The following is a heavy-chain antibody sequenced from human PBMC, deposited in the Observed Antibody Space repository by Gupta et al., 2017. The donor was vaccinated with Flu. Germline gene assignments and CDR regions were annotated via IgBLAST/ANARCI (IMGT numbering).Heavy chain of an antibody. Sequence: QVQLQESGPGLVKPSQTLSLTCTVSGGSISSGTYYWTWMRQPAGKGLEWIGRIFTRGNTNYNPSLKSRVTISLDTSKNQFSLKLTSVTAADXAXYYCARXQPRRERPNHLYYDGLDVWGQGTSXTVSS. D-gene: IGHD1-26*01. CDR3: ARXQPRRERPNHLYYDGLDV. V-gene: IGHV4-61*02. J-gene: IGHJ6*02. CDR2: IFTRGNT. CDR1: GGSISSGTYY.